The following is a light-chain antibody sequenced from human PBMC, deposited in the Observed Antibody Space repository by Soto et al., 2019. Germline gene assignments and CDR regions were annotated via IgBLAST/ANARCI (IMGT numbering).Light chain of an antibody. CDR3: QQYAKAPLT. J-gene: IGKJ1*01. CDR2: GAS. V-gene: IGKV3-20*01. CDR1: QSVSSNY. Sequence: DIVLTQSPDTLSLSPGERATLSCRASQSVSSNYLAWYQQKPGQAPRLLIYGASTRATGIPDRFSGSGSGTDFTLTISRLEPEDFAVYYCQQYAKAPLTFGQGTKVEMK.